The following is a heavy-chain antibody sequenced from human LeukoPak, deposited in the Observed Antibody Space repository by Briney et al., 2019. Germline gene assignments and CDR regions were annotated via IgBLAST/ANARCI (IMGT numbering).Heavy chain of an antibody. J-gene: IGHJ4*02. CDR3: ARDSYYGSGSSFEY. CDR2: IWYDGSNK. Sequence: GRSLRLSCAASGFTFSSYGMHWVRQAPGRGLEWVALIWYDGSNKYYADSVKGRSTISRDNSKNTLYLQMNSLRAEDTAVYYCARDSYYGSGSSFEYWGQGTLVTVSS. V-gene: IGHV3-33*08. D-gene: IGHD3-10*01. CDR1: GFTFSSYG.